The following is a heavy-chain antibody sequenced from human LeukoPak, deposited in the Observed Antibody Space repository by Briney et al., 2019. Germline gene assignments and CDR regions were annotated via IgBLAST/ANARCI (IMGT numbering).Heavy chain of an antibody. J-gene: IGHJ5*02. D-gene: IGHD5-24*01. CDR2: IYYSGST. Sequence: SETLSLTCTVSGGSISSSSYYWGWIRQPPGKGLEWIGSIYYSGSTYYNPSLKSRVTISVDTSKNQFSLKLSSVTAADTATYYCASTVGWLQFGLAIYHWGQGTLVTVSS. CDR3: ASTVGWLQFGLAIYH. V-gene: IGHV4-39*07. CDR1: GGSISSSSYY.